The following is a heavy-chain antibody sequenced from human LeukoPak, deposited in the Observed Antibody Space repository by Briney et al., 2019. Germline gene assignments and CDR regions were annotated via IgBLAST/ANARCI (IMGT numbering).Heavy chain of an antibody. CDR3: ARGVVPAAIRSNFDY. CDR2: ISSSSSYI. D-gene: IGHD2-2*02. V-gene: IGHV3-21*01. J-gene: IGHJ4*02. Sequence: GGSVRLSCAASGFTFSSYSMNWVRQAPGKGLEWVSSISSSSSYIYYADSVKGRFTISRDNAKNSLYLQMNSLRAEDTAVYYCARGVVPAAIRSNFDYWGQGTLVTVSS. CDR1: GFTFSSYS.